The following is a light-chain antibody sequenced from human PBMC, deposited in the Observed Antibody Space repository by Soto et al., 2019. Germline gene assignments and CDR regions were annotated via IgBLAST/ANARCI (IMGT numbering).Light chain of an antibody. CDR2: GAS. Sequence: EIVIAQSPATLSVSPGERGTLSCRASQSVSINLAWYQQKNGQAPRLLIYGASSRDTGIPARFSGSWSGTECTLPLSRLQSEDSQVYFCQQYNNWPRSFCQELKV. J-gene: IGKJ1*01. CDR1: QSVSIN. V-gene: IGKV3-15*01. CDR3: QQYNNWPRS.